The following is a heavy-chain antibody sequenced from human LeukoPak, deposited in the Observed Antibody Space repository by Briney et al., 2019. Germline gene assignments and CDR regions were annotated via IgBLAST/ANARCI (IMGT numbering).Heavy chain of an antibody. V-gene: IGHV3-23*01. D-gene: IGHD5-18*01. Sequence: GGSLRLSCAASGFTFSSYAMSWVRQAPGKGLEWVSTISGGDGSTYYAVSVKGRFTISRDNAKNSLYLQMNSLRAEDTALYYCARGGYSYGFGWYYYYYMDVWGKGTTVTVSS. J-gene: IGHJ6*03. CDR2: ISGGDGST. CDR3: ARGGYSYGFGWYYYYYMDV. CDR1: GFTFSSYA.